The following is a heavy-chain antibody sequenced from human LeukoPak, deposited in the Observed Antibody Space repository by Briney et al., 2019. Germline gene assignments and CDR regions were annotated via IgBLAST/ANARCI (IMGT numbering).Heavy chain of an antibody. CDR2: ISRDGNNE. V-gene: IGHV3-30*18. D-gene: IGHD2-21*02. J-gene: IGHJ4*02. CDR3: AKDPSLRVTLPV. Sequence: PGGSLRLSCAASGFTFTNYGFHWVRQAPGKGLEWVALISRDGNNEYYADSVKGRFATSRDDSKNTLYLQMNSLRAEDTAVYYCAKDPSLRVTLPVWGQGTLVTVSS. CDR1: GFTFTNYG.